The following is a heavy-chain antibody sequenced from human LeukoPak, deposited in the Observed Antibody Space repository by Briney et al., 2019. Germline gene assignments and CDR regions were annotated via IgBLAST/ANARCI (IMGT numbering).Heavy chain of an antibody. D-gene: IGHD3-3*01. V-gene: IGHV4-39*07. CDR3: ARAYYDFWSGYFD. J-gene: IGHJ4*02. CDR1: GDSISLSFYY. Sequence: SETLSLTCTVSGDSISLSFYYWGWIRQPPGKALEWIGSIYHSGSTYYNPSLKSRVTISVDTSKNQFSLKLSSVTAADTAVYYCARAYYDFWSGYFDWGQGTLVTVSS. CDR2: IYHSGST.